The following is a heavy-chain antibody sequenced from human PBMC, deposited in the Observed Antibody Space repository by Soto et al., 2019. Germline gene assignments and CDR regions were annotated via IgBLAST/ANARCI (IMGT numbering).Heavy chain of an antibody. CDR1: GFTLSSDQIHY. CDR3: ASGKVDIVIADGPLTH. J-gene: IGHJ4*02. D-gene: IGHD5-12*01. V-gene: IGHV1-46*01. Sequence: QVLLVLSGGAVKKPGASVKLSCKASGFTLSSDQIHYLHWVRQAPGQGLEWMGLINPSGGHTDYAQKFKDRITLTRDTSTTTVYMQLSSLTSEDPAVYYCASGKVDIVIADGPLTHWGQGTPVTVSS. CDR2: INPSGGHT.